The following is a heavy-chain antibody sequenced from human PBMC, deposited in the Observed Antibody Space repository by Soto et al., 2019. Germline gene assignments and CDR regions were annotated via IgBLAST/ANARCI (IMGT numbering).Heavy chain of an antibody. D-gene: IGHD3-3*01. Sequence: RGSLRLSCAASGFTFSSYGMHWVRQAPGKGLEWVAVISYDGSNKYYADSVKGRFTISRDNSKNTLYLQMNSLRAEDTAVYYCAKDLSPQTYYDFWSGSTGVDYWGQGTLVTVSS. V-gene: IGHV3-30*18. J-gene: IGHJ4*02. CDR1: GFTFSSYG. CDR2: ISYDGSNK. CDR3: AKDLSPQTYYDFWSGSTGVDY.